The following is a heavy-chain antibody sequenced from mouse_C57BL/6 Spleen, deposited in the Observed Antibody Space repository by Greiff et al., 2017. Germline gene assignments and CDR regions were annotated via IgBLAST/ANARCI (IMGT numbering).Heavy chain of an antibody. CDR2: INPSSGYT. CDR1: GYTFTSYT. J-gene: IGHJ3*01. V-gene: IGHV1-4*01. D-gene: IGHD2-4*01. Sequence: QVQLQQSGAELARPGASVKMSCKASGYTFTSYTMHWVKQRPGQGLEWIGYINPSSGYTKYNQKFKDKATLTADKSSSTAYMQLSSLTSEDSAVYYCARDLYDYEFAYWGQGTLVTVSA. CDR3: ARDLYDYEFAY.